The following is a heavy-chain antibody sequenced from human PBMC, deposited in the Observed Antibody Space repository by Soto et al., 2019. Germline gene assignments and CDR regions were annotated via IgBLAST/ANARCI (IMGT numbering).Heavy chain of an antibody. V-gene: IGHV6-1*01. D-gene: IGHD6-13*01. CDR2: TYYRSKWYN. Sequence: SQILSLTCAISGDSVSSNSAAWNWIRQSPSRGLEWLGRTYYRSKWYNDYAVSVKSRITINPDTSKNQFSLQLNSVTPEDTAVYYCARDSWAAFLTAGIAAAGRYYYGMDVWGQGTTVTVSS. J-gene: IGHJ6*02. CDR1: GDSVSSNSAA. CDR3: ARDSWAAFLTAGIAAAGRYYYGMDV.